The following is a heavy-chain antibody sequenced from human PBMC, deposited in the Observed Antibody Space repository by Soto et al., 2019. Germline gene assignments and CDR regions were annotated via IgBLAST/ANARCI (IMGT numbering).Heavy chain of an antibody. CDR1: GYRFRNYA. CDR3: GRGSVTLDY. Sequence: GSVEVCSKASGYRFRNYAMQWVRQAPGQGLEWMGWINTGDGNTKYSQKFQGRVTISSYTSETTAYMELSSLGSEDTAIYYCGRGSVTLDYWGQGTLVTVSS. CDR2: INTGDGNT. V-gene: IGHV1-3*04. D-gene: IGHD4-17*01. J-gene: IGHJ4*02.